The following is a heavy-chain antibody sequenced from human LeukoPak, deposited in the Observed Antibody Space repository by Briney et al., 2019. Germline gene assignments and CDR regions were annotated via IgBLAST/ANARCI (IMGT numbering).Heavy chain of an antibody. CDR1: GFVFSKNG. CDR3: ARVKE. J-gene: IGHJ4*02. CDR2: IRHDESNK. Sequence: GGSLRLSCTTSGFVFSKNGMHWVRQAPGKGLEWVAFIRHDESNKYYADSVKGRFTISRDNSKKTLSLQMNSLRPNDTAVYYCARVKEWGQGTLVTVSS. V-gene: IGHV3-30*02.